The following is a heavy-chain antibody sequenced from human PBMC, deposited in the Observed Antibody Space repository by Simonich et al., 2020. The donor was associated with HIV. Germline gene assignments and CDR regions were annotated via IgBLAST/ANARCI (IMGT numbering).Heavy chain of an antibody. Sequence: QVQLQQWGAGLLKPSETLSLTCAVYVWSFSGSSWSWIRQPPVKGLEWIGEINHSGSTNYNTSLKSRVTIAVDTSKNQFSLKLSSVTAADTAVYYCARGFYQRLYYFDYWGQGTLVTVSS. D-gene: IGHD2-2*01. CDR2: INHSGST. CDR3: ARGFYQRLYYFDY. CDR1: VWSFSGSS. V-gene: IGHV4-34*01. J-gene: IGHJ4*02.